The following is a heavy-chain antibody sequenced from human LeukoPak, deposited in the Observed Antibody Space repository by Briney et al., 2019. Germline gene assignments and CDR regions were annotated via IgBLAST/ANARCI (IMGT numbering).Heavy chain of an antibody. Sequence: SETLSLTCAVYGGSFSGYYWSWIRQPPGKGLEWIGEINHSGSTNYNPSLKSRVTISVDTSKNQFPLKLSSVTAADTAVYCCARVVVAARNGDYWGQGTLVTVSS. V-gene: IGHV4-34*01. CDR2: INHSGST. CDR1: GGSFSGYY. J-gene: IGHJ4*02. CDR3: ARVVVAARNGDY. D-gene: IGHD2-15*01.